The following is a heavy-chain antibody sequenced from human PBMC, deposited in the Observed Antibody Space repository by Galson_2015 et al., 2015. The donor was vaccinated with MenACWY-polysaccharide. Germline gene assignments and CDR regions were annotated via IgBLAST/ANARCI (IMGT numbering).Heavy chain of an antibody. CDR3: AKDAGDCGGDCYSGNYFDY. D-gene: IGHD2-21*02. Sequence: SLRLSCAASGFTFSSYAMSWVRQAPGKGLEWVSAISGSGGSTYYADSVKGRFTIPRDNSKNTLYLQMNSLRAEDTAVYYCAKDAGDCGGDCYSGNYFDYWGQGTLVTVSS. J-gene: IGHJ4*02. V-gene: IGHV3-23*01. CDR1: GFTFSSYA. CDR2: ISGSGGST.